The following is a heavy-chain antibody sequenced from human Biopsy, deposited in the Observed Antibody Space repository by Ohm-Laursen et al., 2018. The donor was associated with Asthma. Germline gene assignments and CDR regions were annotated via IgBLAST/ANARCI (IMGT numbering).Heavy chain of an antibody. J-gene: IGHJ4*02. CDR2: IYRNGDT. V-gene: IGHV4-30-2*06. D-gene: IGHD2-21*02. CDR1: GDSIDSGDYS. CDR3: ARGWNCGGDCYSLDY. Sequence: TLSLTWGVSGDSIDSGDYSWTWIRQSPGGGLEWIGYIYRNGDTYYNPTLKNRVTISIDRSKNQFSLRLRSVTAADTAVYYCARGWNCGGDCYSLDYWGQGTLVTVSS.